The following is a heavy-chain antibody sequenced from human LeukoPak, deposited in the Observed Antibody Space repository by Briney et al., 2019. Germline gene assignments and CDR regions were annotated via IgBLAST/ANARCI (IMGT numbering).Heavy chain of an antibody. J-gene: IGHJ3*02. D-gene: IGHD1-26*01. Sequence: GGSLRLSCAASGFTFSSYAMSWVRQAPGKGLEWVSGISGSGANTNYADSVKGRFTISRDNSKNTLYLQMNSLRAEDTAVYYCTKDHKYSGSPRAFDIWGQGTMVTVSS. CDR2: ISGSGANT. V-gene: IGHV3-23*01. CDR3: TKDHKYSGSPRAFDI. CDR1: GFTFSSYA.